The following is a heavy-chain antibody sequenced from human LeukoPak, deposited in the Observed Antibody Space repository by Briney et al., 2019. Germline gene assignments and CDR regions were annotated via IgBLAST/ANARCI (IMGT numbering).Heavy chain of an antibody. Sequence: GASVKVSCKASGYTFTGYYMHWVRQAPGQGLEWMGWINPNSGGTNYAQKFQGRVTMTRDTSISTAYMELSRLRSDDTAVYYCARERAVYDILTGYYGHYYYGMDVWGQGTTVTVSS. CDR2: INPNSGGT. CDR3: ARERAVYDILTGYYGHYYYGMDV. J-gene: IGHJ6*02. CDR1: GYTFTGYY. D-gene: IGHD3-9*01. V-gene: IGHV1-2*02.